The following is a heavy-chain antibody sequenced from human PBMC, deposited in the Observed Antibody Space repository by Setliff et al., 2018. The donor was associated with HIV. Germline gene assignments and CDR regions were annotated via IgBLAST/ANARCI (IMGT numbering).Heavy chain of an antibody. J-gene: IGHJ6*03. D-gene: IGHD5-12*01. CDR2: IYYSGST. CDR3: ARGLVVVTDSDYDTNYYYYYYMDV. CDR1: GGSISSGGYY. V-gene: IGHV4-31*03. Sequence: SETLSLTCTVSGGSISSGGYYWSWIRQHPGKGLEWIGYIYYSGSTYYNPSLKRRVTISIDTSKNQFSLKLSSVTAADTAVYYCARGLVVVTDSDYDTNYYYYYYMDVWGKGTTVTVSS.